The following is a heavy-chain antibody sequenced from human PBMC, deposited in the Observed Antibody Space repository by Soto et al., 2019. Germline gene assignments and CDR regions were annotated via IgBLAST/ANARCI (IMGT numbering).Heavy chain of an antibody. D-gene: IGHD2-2*01. CDR2: IYYSGST. CDR1: GGSIISYY. V-gene: IGHV4-59*01. CDR3: ARTDRNQLLAINCFDS. Sequence: SETLSLTCTVSGGSIISYYWSWIRQPPGKGLEWIGYIYYSGSTNYNPSLKSRVTISVDTSKNQFSLKLSSVTAADTAVYYCARTDRNQLLAINCFDSSGQGTLVTVSS. J-gene: IGHJ5*01.